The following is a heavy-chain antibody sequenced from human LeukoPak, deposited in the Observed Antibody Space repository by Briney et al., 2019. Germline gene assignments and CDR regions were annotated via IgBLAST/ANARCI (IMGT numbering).Heavy chain of an antibody. CDR1: GGTFSSYA. D-gene: IGHD3-22*01. Sequence: SVKVSYKASGGTFSSYAISWVRQAPGQGLEWMGGIIPIFGTANYAQKFQGRVTITADESTSTAYMELSSLRSEDTAVYYCARDLYYDSSGIIDYWGQGTLVTVSS. J-gene: IGHJ4*02. V-gene: IGHV1-69*13. CDR3: ARDLYYDSSGIIDY. CDR2: IIPIFGTA.